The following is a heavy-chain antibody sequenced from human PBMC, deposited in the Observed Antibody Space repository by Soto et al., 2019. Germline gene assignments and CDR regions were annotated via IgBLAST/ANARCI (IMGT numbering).Heavy chain of an antibody. CDR2: IIPILGIA. CDR3: ARAGGLTGYCSGGSCSRFDY. D-gene: IGHD2-15*01. V-gene: IGHV1-69*02. CDR1: GGTFSSYT. Sequence: QVQLVQSGAEVKKPGSSVKVSCKASGGTFSSYTISWVRQAPGQGLEWMGRIIPILGIANYAQKFQGRVKITADKSTSTAYMELSSLRSEDTAVYYCARAGGLTGYCSGGSCSRFDYWGQGTLVNVSS. J-gene: IGHJ4*02.